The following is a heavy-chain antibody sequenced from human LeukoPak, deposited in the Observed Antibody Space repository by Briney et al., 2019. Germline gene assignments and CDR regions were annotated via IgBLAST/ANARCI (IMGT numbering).Heavy chain of an antibody. CDR2: IYTSGST. V-gene: IGHV4-61*02. D-gene: IGHD5-18*01. CDR3: ARAKIPDTALDY. Sequence: PSETLSLTCPVSGGSISSGSSYWSWIRQPAGKGLEWIGRIYTSGSTNYNPSLKSRVTISVDTSKNQFSLKLSSVTAADTAVYYCARAKIPDTALDYWGQGTLVTVSS. CDR1: GGSISSGSSY. J-gene: IGHJ4*02.